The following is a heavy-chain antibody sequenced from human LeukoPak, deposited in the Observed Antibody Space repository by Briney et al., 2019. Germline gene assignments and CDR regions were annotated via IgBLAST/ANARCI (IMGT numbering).Heavy chain of an antibody. CDR1: GFTFSSYA. J-gene: IGHJ3*02. D-gene: IGHD1-14*01. V-gene: IGHV3-23*01. Sequence: GGSLRLSCAASGFTFSSYAMSWVRQAPGKGLEWVSAISGSGGSTYYADSVKGRFTISRDNSKNTLYLQMNSLRAEDTALFYCARVTTSYDAFDIWGQGTMVTVSS. CDR2: ISGSGGST. CDR3: ARVTTSYDAFDI.